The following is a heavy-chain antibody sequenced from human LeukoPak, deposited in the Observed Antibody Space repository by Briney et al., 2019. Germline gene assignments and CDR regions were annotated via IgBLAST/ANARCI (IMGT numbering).Heavy chain of an antibody. CDR1: GFIFSSYT. V-gene: IGHV3-23*01. CDR2: ISGSGGNT. Sequence: GGSLTHFRAPSGFIFSSYTMSWVRHPPGKGLEGVSAISGSGGNTSYADSVTGWFTTSRDNSKNTLYCQMTGLRAEDSSVYYCAVPQWELLSWEQGTLVTVSS. CDR3: AVPQWELLS. D-gene: IGHD1-26*01. J-gene: IGHJ4*02.